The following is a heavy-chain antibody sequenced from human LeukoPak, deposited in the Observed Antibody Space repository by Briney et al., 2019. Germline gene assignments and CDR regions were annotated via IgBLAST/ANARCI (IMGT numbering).Heavy chain of an antibody. CDR3: ARQNGAYTGYDSFDY. V-gene: IGHV4-59*08. CDR1: GGSIGSSY. D-gene: IGHD5-12*01. CDR2: FCDSGST. J-gene: IGHJ4*01. Sequence: SQTLSLVCPVSGGSIGSSYWRWVRQPPGKTLEWLANFCDSGSTNYNPSLTSRVTVSVDTSKNQFSLRLSSVTVSDTAVYYCARQNGAYTGYDSFDYWGQGTLLTVSS.